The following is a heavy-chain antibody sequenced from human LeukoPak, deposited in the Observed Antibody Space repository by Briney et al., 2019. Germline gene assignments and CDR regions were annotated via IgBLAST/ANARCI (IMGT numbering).Heavy chain of an antibody. V-gene: IGHV3-30*03. D-gene: IGHD3-22*01. Sequence: GGSLRLSCAASGFTFSSYGMHWVRQAPGKGLEWVAVISYDGSNKYYADSVKGRFTISRDNSKNTLYLQINSLRAEDTAVYYCARDASNYYDSSGYFHMDYWGQGTLVAVSS. CDR3: ARDASNYYDSSGYFHMDY. J-gene: IGHJ4*02. CDR1: GFTFSSYG. CDR2: ISYDGSNK.